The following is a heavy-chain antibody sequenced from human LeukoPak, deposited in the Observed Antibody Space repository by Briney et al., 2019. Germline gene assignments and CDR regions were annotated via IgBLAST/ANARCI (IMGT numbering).Heavy chain of an antibody. D-gene: IGHD3-9*01. V-gene: IGHV1-2*02. CDR3: ASNPRRSSRYFDWLICDY. J-gene: IGHJ4*02. Sequence: ASVKVSCKASGYTFTGYYMHWVRQAPGQGLEWMGWINPNSGGTNYAQKFQGRVTMTRDTSISTAYMELSRLRSDDTAAYYCASNPRRSSRYFDWLICDYWGQGTLVTVSS. CDR1: GYTFTGYY. CDR2: INPNSGGT.